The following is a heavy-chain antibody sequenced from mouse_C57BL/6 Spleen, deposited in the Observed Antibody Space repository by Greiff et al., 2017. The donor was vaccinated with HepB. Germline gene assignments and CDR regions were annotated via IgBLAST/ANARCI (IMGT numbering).Heavy chain of an antibody. CDR1: GYTFTGYW. V-gene: IGHV1-9*01. J-gene: IGHJ4*01. CDR3: ARNHYYGSRYDYAMDY. Sequence: QVQLQQSGAELMKPGASVKLSCKATGYTFTGYWIEWVKQRPGHGLEWIGEILPGSGSTNYNEKFKGKATFTADTSSNTAYMQLSSLTTEDSAIYYWARNHYYGSRYDYAMDYWGQGTSVTVSS. D-gene: IGHD1-1*01. CDR2: ILPGSGST.